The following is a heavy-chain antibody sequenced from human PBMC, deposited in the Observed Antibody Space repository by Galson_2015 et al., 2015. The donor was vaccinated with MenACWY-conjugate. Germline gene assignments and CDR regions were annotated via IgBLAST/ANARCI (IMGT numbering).Heavy chain of an antibody. D-gene: IGHD2-2*01. J-gene: IGHJ4*02. CDR2: PVLGTT. V-gene: IGHV1-69*11. CDR3: ARDTRRKTFDY. Sequence: PVLGTTDYARKFQGRVTITADASTSTAYMELSNLRSEDTAVYYCARDTRRKTFDYWGQGTLVTVS.